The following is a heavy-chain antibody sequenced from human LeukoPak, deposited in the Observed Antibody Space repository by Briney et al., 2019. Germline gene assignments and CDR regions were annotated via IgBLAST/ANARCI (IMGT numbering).Heavy chain of an antibody. Sequence: SQTLSLTCCVSGGSISSGDYYWSWIRQPPGKGLEWIGYIYYSGSTYYNPSLKSRVTISVDTSKNQFSLKLSSVTAADTAVYYCARVKDGGNSPYFDYWGQGTLVTVSS. V-gene: IGHV4-30-4*08. D-gene: IGHD4-23*01. CDR3: ARVKDGGNSPYFDY. CDR2: IYYSGST. CDR1: GGSISSGDYY. J-gene: IGHJ4*02.